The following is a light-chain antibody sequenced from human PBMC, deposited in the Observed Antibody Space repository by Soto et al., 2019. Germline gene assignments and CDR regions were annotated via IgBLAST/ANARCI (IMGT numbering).Light chain of an antibody. Sequence: QSPLSQPASVSGSAGQTITISCTGTSTDVGGYNAVSWYQHHPGKAPKLIIYEVTHRPSGVSDRFSASKSGNTASLTISGLQAEDEADYYCNSFRVSHLYVFGTGTKVTVL. V-gene: IGLV2-14*01. J-gene: IGLJ1*01. CDR1: STDVGGYNA. CDR3: NSFRVSHLYV. CDR2: EVT.